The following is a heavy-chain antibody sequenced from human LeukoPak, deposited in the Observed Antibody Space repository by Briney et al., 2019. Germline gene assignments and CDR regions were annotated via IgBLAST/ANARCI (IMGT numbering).Heavy chain of an antibody. CDR3: ARNDGDSSSWYRRGAFDI. CDR1: GGSISSGGYY. CDR2: IYYSGST. Sequence: PSQTLSLTCTVSGGSISSGGYYWSWIRQHPGKGLEWIGYIYYSGSTYYNPSLKSRVTISVDTSKNQFSLKLSSVTAADTAVYYCARNDGDSSSWYRRGAFDIWGQGTMVTVSS. D-gene: IGHD6-13*01. V-gene: IGHV4-31*03. J-gene: IGHJ3*02.